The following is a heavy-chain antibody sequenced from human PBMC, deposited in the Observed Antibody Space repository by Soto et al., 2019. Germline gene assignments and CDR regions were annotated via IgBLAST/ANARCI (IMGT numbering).Heavy chain of an antibody. CDR3: ARDDYPYYDDSSGYHFDY. CDR2: ISDSSSTI. CDR1: GFTFNTYN. J-gene: IGHJ4*02. Sequence: GGSLRLSCAASGFTFNTYNMNWVRQAPGKGLEWVSYISDSSSTIHYADSVKGRFTISRDNAKNSLYLQMNSLRAEDTAVYYCARDDYPYYDDSSGYHFDYWGKGAMVNVSS. D-gene: IGHD3-22*01. V-gene: IGHV3-48*01.